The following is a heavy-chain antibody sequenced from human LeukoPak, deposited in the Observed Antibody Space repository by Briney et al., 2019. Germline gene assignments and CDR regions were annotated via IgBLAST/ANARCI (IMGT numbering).Heavy chain of an antibody. Sequence: GGSLRLSCAASEFTFSSYSMNWVRQAPGEGLEWVSSISSSSSYIYYADSVKGRFTISRDNAKNSLYLQMNSLRAEDTAVYYCARDDPIAAAGTDYWGQGTLVTVSS. CDR2: ISSSSSYI. CDR3: ARDDPIAAAGTDY. D-gene: IGHD6-13*01. V-gene: IGHV3-21*01. J-gene: IGHJ4*02. CDR1: EFTFSSYS.